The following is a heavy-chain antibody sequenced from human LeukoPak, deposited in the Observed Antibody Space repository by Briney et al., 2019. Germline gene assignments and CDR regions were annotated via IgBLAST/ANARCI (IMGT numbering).Heavy chain of an antibody. CDR1: GGSFSSYF. CDR2: INQSGDT. CDR3: ARALGIAVVPGATEDNYFDP. Sequence: PSETLSLTCGVYGGSFSSYFWTWIRQSPAKGLEWIGEINQSGDTDYNPSLKSRANISIDTSRSQFSLTLSSVTAADTAMYYCARALGIAVVPGATEDNYFDPWGQGTLVVVSS. J-gene: IGHJ5*02. D-gene: IGHD2-2*01. V-gene: IGHV4-34*01.